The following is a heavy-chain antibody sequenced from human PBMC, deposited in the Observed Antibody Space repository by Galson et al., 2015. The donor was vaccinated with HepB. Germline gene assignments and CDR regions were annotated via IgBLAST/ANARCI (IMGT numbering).Heavy chain of an antibody. CDR2: ISYDGNNK. D-gene: IGHD6-19*01. V-gene: IGHV3-30*04. CDR1: GFTFSSYA. Sequence: SLRLSCAASGFTFSSYAMHWVRQAPGKGLEWVAVISYDGNNKYYADSVKGRFTISRDNSKNTLYLQMNSLRAEDTAVYYCARDRDSSGWYTYFDYWGQGTLVTVSS. J-gene: IGHJ4*02. CDR3: ARDRDSSGWYTYFDY.